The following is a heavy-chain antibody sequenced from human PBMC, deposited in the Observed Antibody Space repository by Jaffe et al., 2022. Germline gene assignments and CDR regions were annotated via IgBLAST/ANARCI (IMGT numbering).Heavy chain of an antibody. D-gene: IGHD3-10*01. CDR1: GYTFTSYY. V-gene: IGHV1-46*01. CDR3: ASLYGSGSYPDAFDI. Sequence: QVQLVQSGAEVKKPGASVKVSCKASGYTFTSYYMHWVRQAPGQGLEWMGIINPSGGSTSYAQKFQGRVTMTRDTSTSTVYMELSSLRSEDTAVYYCASLYGSGSYPDAFDIWGQGTMVTVSS. CDR2: INPSGGST. J-gene: IGHJ3*02.